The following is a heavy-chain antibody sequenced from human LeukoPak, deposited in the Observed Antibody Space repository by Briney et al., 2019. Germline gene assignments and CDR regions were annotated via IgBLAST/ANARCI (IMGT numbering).Heavy chain of an antibody. D-gene: IGHD3-10*01. J-gene: IGHJ3*02. Sequence: SETLSLTCIVSGGSISSSIYYWAWVRQPPGKGLEWIGTVFYNGATQYSPSLRSRVTISIDTSTNQFSLKLSSVTAADTAVYYCAREAPPTGSGSFSPYPFDIWGQGTMVTVSS. CDR1: GGSISSSIYY. V-gene: IGHV4-39*02. CDR3: AREAPPTGSGSFSPYPFDI. CDR2: VFYNGAT.